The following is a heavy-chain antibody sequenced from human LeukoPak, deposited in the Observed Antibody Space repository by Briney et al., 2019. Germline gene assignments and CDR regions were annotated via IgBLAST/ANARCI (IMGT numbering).Heavy chain of an antibody. V-gene: IGHV3-33*01. Sequence: PGRSLKLSCAASGFTFSSYGMHWVRQAPGKGLEWVAVIWYDGSNKYCADSVKGRFTISRDNSKNTLYLQMNSLRVEDTAVYYCARAGYCSSTACLDYWGQGTLVTVSS. CDR1: GFTFSSYG. CDR2: IWYDGSNK. D-gene: IGHD2-2*01. J-gene: IGHJ4*02. CDR3: ARAGYCSSTACLDY.